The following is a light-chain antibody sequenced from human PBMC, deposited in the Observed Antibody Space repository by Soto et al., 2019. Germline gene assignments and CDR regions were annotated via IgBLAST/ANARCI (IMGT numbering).Light chain of an antibody. Sequence: QSVLTQPASVSGSPGQSITISCTGTSSDVGGYDYVSWYQQHPGKAPTLLIYDVINRPSGVSFRFSGAKSGNTASLTISGLQAEDEADYYCSSYTRSSISVFGTGTKLTVL. V-gene: IGLV2-14*01. CDR1: SSDVGGYDY. CDR3: SSYTRSSISV. CDR2: DVI. J-gene: IGLJ1*01.